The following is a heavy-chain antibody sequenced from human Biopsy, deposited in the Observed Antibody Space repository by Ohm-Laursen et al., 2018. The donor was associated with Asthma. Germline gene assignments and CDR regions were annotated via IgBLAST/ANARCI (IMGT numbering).Heavy chain of an antibody. D-gene: IGHD4-17*01. J-gene: IGHJ4*02. Sequence: ASVKVSCKISGYSLTDLSIHWVRQAPGQGLEWMGGHDHVEGGTVNARRFQDRVTMTEDTSTNTAYMELSSLSSADTAVYYCASDFPKDYVRYNFQFWGQGTLVTVSS. V-gene: IGHV1-24*01. CDR1: GYSLTDLS. CDR3: ASDFPKDYVRYNFQF. CDR2: HDHVEGGT.